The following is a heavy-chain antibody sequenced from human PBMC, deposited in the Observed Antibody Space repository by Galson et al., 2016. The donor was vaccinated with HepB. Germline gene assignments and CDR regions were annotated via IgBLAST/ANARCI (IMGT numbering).Heavy chain of an antibody. CDR3: AKDYSGYYFDGTGYYNAFDY. CDR2: MSVDGSNK. CDR1: GFTFSNYG. Sequence: SLRLSCAASGFTFSNYGMHWVRQAPGKGLEWVAVMSVDGSNKNYAASVKGRFTISRDNSKNTLYLEMTSLREEDTAVYYCAKDYSGYYFDGTGYYNAFDYWGQGALVTVSS. D-gene: IGHD3-22*01. V-gene: IGHV3-30*18. J-gene: IGHJ4*02.